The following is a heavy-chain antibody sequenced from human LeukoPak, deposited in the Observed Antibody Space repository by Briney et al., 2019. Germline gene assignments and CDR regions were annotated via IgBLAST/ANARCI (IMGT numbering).Heavy chain of an antibody. CDR2: IYYSAST. CDR1: GGSISSGGYY. CDR3: ARVGDQLPTTSWFDP. D-gene: IGHD2-2*01. J-gene: IGHJ5*02. V-gene: IGHV4-31*03. Sequence: SQTLSLTCTVSGGSISSGGYYWSWLRQHPGRGLEGIGYIYYSASTYYNPSLKSRVTISVATSKNQFSLKLSSVTAADTAVYYCARVGDQLPTTSWFDPCGQGTLVTVSS.